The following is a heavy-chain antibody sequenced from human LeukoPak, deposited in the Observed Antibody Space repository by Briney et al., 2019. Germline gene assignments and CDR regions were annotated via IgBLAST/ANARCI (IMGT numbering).Heavy chain of an antibody. D-gene: IGHD5-24*01. CDR1: GYSISSGYY. J-gene: IGHJ4*02. Sequence: SETLSLTCTVSGYSISSGYYWGWIRQPPGKGLEWIGSIYHSGSTYYNPSLKSRVTISVDTSKNQFSLKLSSVTAADTAVYYCARSIVEMATEGFRNWGQGTLVTVSS. V-gene: IGHV4-38-2*02. CDR3: ARSIVEMATEGFRN. CDR2: IYHSGST.